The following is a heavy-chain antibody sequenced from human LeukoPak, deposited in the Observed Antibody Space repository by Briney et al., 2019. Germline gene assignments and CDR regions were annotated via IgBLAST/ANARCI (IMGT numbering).Heavy chain of an antibody. CDR3: ARAFPPAYYDSSGYYPVPYYFDY. CDR2: IYHSGST. D-gene: IGHD3-22*01. CDR1: GGSISSSNW. V-gene: IGHV4-4*02. Sequence: SETLSLTCAVSGGSISSSNWWSWVRQPPGKGLEWIGEIYHSGSTNYNPSLKSRVTISVDKSKNQFSLKLSSVTAADTAAYYCARAFPPAYYDSSGYYPVPYYFDYWGQGTLVTVSS. J-gene: IGHJ4*02.